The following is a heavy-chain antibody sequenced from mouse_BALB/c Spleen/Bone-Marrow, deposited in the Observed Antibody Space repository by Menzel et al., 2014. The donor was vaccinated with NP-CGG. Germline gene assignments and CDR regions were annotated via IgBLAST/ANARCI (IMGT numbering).Heavy chain of an antibody. D-gene: IGHD1-1*01. CDR2: INPSTGYT. V-gene: IGHV1-7*01. Sequence: VQLQESGAELAKPGASVKMSCKASGYTFTSYWMHWVKQRPGQGLEWIGYINPSTGYTEYNQKFKDKATLTADKSSSTAYMQLSSLTSEDSAVYYCARPPYYYGSSYDATDYWGQGTSATVSS. CDR1: GYTFTSYW. CDR3: ARPPYYYGSSYDATDY. J-gene: IGHJ4*01.